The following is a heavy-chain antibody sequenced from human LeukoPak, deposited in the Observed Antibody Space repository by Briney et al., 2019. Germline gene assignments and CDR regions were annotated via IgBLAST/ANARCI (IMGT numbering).Heavy chain of an antibody. CDR3: ARGGIGYCTSSSCYFDY. CDR2: TYYRSKWYN. D-gene: IGHD2-2*01. J-gene: IGHJ4*02. Sequence: SQTLSLTCAISGDSVSSAAWNWIRQSPSRGLGWLGRTYYRSKWYNDYAVSVKSRITINPDTSKNQFSLQLNSVTPEDTAVYYCARGGIGYCTSSSCYFDYWGQGTLVTVSS. V-gene: IGHV6-1*01. CDR1: GDSVSSAA.